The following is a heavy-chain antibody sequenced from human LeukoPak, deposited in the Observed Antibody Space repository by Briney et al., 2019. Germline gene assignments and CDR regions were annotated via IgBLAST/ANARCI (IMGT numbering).Heavy chain of an antibody. V-gene: IGHV3-53*01. CDR3: GGDLRRRRRWYPRAYYYYIDV. J-gene: IGHJ6*03. D-gene: IGHD6-13*01. Sequence: GGSLRLSCAASGFTFSSNYMSWVRQAPGKGLEWVSAIDSGGNTYYPGSVKGRFTISRENAKNTLYLQMNSLRAGDTGVYYCGGDLRRRRRWYPRAYYYYIDVWAKGPTVPVSS. CDR1: GFTFSSNY. CDR2: IDSGGNT.